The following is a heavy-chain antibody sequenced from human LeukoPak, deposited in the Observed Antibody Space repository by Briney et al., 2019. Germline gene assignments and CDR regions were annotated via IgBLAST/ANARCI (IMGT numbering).Heavy chain of an antibody. D-gene: IGHD4-17*01. J-gene: IGHJ4*02. CDR1: GGSFSGYY. CDR3: ARELRKTTMTGVDY. CDR2: INHSGST. Sequence: NTSETLSLTCAVYGGSFSGYYWSWIRQPPGKGLEWIGEINHSGSTNYNPSLKSRVTISVDTSKNQFSLKLSSVTAADTAVYYCARELRKTTMTGVDYWGQGTLVTVSS. V-gene: IGHV4-34*01.